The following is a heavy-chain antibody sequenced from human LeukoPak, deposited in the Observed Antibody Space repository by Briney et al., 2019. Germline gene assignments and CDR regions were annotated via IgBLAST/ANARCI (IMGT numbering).Heavy chain of an antibody. CDR1: GFTVSDNY. J-gene: IGHJ4*02. V-gene: IGHV3-53*01. CDR3: AKGDSGSYYPFDY. CDR2: ISGGGST. D-gene: IGHD3-10*01. Sequence: GGSLRLSCAASGFTVSDNYTSWVRQAPGKGLEWVSAISGGGSTYYAGSVKGRFTISRDNSKNTLYLQMNSLRAEDTAVYYCAKGDSGSYYPFDYWGQGTLVTVSS.